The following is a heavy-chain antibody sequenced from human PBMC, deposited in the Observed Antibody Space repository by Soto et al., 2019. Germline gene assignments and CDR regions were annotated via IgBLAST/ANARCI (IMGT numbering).Heavy chain of an antibody. Sequence: SETLSLTCTVSGGSISSSSYYWSWIRQPPGKGLEWIGYIYYSGSTNYNPSLKSRVTISVDTSKNQFSLKLSSVTAADTAVYYCARDRLEGNWFDPWGQGTLVTVSS. D-gene: IGHD6-25*01. V-gene: IGHV4-61*01. J-gene: IGHJ5*02. CDR1: GGSISSSSYY. CDR2: IYYSGST. CDR3: ARDRLEGNWFDP.